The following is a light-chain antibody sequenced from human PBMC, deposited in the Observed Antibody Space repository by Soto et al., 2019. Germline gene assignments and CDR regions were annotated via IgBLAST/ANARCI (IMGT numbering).Light chain of an antibody. CDR2: AAS. V-gene: IGKV1-39*01. CDR3: QQSYSTLT. CDR1: QSISSY. Sequence: DIQMTQSPSSLSASVGDRVTITCRASQSISSYLNWYQQKPGKAPKLPIYAASSLQSGVPSRSSGSGSGTDFTLTISSLQPEDFATYYCQQSYSTLTFGGGTKVDIK. J-gene: IGKJ4*01.